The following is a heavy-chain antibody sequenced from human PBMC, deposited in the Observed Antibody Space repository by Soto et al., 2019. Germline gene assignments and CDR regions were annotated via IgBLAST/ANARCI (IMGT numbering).Heavy chain of an antibody. CDR2: INAGNGNT. D-gene: IGHD6-19*01. CDR1: GYTFTGYA. CDR3: ARAVAVAADFDY. V-gene: IGHV1-3*01. Sequence: DSVKVSCKASGYTFTGYAMHWVRQAPGQRLEWMGWINAGNGNTKYSQKFQGRVTITRDTSASAAYMELSSLSSEDTAVYYCARAVAVAADFDYCGQRSLVPVSA. J-gene: IGHJ4*02.